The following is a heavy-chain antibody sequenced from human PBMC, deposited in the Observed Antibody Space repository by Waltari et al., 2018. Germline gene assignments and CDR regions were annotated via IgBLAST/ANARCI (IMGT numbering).Heavy chain of an antibody. CDR1: GGSISSSPYY. V-gene: IGHV4-39*01. CDR2: ISYSGRT. D-gene: IGHD6-19*01. Sequence: QLQLQESGPGLLKPSETLSLTCTVSGGSISSSPYYWGWIRQPPGKGLEWIGSISYSGRTHYTPSFKSRITISVDTSKNQFSLKLSSVIAADTAVYYCARLCLGCPFDYWGQGTLVTVSS. CDR3: ARLCLGCPFDY. J-gene: IGHJ4*02.